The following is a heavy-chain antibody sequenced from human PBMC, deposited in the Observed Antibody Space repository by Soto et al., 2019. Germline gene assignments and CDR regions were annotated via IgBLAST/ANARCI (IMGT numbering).Heavy chain of an antibody. CDR3: ARGVRGPFDY. J-gene: IGHJ4*02. D-gene: IGHD3-10*02. Sequence: SETLSLTCAVSGASIGTSNWWSWVRQSPGKGLEWIGEIHDSGSTESNPSLKSRVTISVDTSKNQFSLKLSSVTAADTAVYYCARGVRGPFDYWGQGTLVTVSS. CDR2: IHDSGST. V-gene: IGHV4-4*02. CDR1: GASIGTSNW.